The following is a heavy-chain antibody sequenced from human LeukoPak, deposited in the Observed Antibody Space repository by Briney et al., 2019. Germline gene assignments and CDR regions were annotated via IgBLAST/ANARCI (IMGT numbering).Heavy chain of an antibody. J-gene: IGHJ4*02. CDR1: GYSFTGYY. D-gene: IGHD6-25*01. V-gene: IGHV1-2*02. CDR2: INPNSGDT. Sequence: ASVKVSCKASGYSFTGYYMHWVRQAPGQGLEWMGWINPNSGDTNYAQKFQGRVTVTRDTSITTVYMELSILRSDDTAVYHCARESSASFDYWGQGTLVTVSS. CDR3: ARESSASFDY.